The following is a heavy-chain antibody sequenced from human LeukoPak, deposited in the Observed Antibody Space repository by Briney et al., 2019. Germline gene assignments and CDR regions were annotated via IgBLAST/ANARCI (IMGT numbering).Heavy chain of an antibody. CDR3: AAYDVSTGRPLDP. J-gene: IGHJ5*02. D-gene: IGHD3/OR15-3a*01. V-gene: IGHV4-39*01. CDR1: GGFVTSQEYY. CDR2: AFYGGST. Sequence: SDTLSLTCSVSGGFVTSQEYYWAWIRQPPGRGLEWIGAAFYGGSTYYNPSLKSRATISVDTSQNQFSLKLTSVTAADTAASYCAAYDVSTGRPLDPWGQGTLVTVSS.